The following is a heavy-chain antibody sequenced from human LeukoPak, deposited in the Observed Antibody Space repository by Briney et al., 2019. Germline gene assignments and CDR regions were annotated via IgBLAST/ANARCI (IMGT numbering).Heavy chain of an antibody. CDR3: ARDIAAAGFDY. J-gene: IGHJ4*02. CDR2: IKQDGSDK. Sequence: PTGTMRLSCAAAGFTLSNYGMSWVRQAYGKLLAWVLNIKQDGSDKYYVNSVKGRFTISRNNPKNSLYLQMNSLRAEDPAVYHCARDIAAAGFDYWGQGALGTVSS. CDR1: GFTLSNYG. D-gene: IGHD6-13*01. V-gene: IGHV3-7*03.